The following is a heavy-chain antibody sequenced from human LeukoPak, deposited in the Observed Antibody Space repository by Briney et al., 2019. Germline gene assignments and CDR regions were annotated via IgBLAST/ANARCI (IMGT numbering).Heavy chain of an antibody. J-gene: IGHJ3*02. CDR3: ARVGYYGSGSYYLDAFDI. Sequence: GGSLRLSCAASGFTFSSYWMSWVRQAPGKGLEWVANIKQDGSEKYYVDSVKGRFTISRDNAKNSLYLQMNSLRAKDTAVYYCARVGYYGSGSYYLDAFDIWGQGTMVTVSS. D-gene: IGHD3-10*01. CDR1: GFTFSSYW. V-gene: IGHV3-7*01. CDR2: IKQDGSEK.